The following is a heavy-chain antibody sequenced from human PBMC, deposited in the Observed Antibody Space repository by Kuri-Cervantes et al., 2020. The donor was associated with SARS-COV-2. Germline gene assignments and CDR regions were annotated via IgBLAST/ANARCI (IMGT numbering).Heavy chain of an antibody. CDR3: ARVVVWSGYYFDY. Sequence: SETLSLTCTVSGGSISSYYWSWIRQPPGKGLEWIGYIYYSGSTNYNPSLKSRVPISVDTSKNQFSLKLSSVTAADTAVYYCARVVVWSGYYFDYWGQGTLVTVSS. CDR2: IYYSGST. CDR1: GGSISSYY. J-gene: IGHJ4*02. D-gene: IGHD3-3*01. V-gene: IGHV4-59*01.